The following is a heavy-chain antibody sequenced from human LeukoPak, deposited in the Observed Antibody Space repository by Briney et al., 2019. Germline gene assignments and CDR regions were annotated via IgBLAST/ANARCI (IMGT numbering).Heavy chain of an antibody. CDR1: GYTFTGYY. D-gene: IGHD6-13*01. J-gene: IGHJ3*02. Sequence: GASVKVSCKASGYTFTGYYMHWVRQAPGQGLEWMGWINPNSGGTNYAQKFQGRVTMTRDTSISTAYMELSRLRSDDTAVYYCATESRYPEYNSSWSVWSYAFDIWGQGTMVTVSS. V-gene: IGHV1-2*02. CDR3: ATESRYPEYNSSWSVWSYAFDI. CDR2: INPNSGGT.